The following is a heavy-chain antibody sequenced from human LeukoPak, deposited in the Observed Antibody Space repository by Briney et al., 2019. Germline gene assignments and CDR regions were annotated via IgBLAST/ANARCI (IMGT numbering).Heavy chain of an antibody. J-gene: IGHJ6*03. V-gene: IGHV3-20*04. Sequence: GGSLRLSCAPSGFTFSSFEMNWVRQAPGKGLEWVSGINWNGGSTGYADSVKGRFTISRDNAKNSLYLQMNSLRAEDTALYYCARVYELREEDYYYYYMDVWGKGTTVTVSS. CDR2: INWNGGST. D-gene: IGHD5/OR15-5a*01. CDR3: ARVYELREEDYYYYYMDV. CDR1: GFTFSSFE.